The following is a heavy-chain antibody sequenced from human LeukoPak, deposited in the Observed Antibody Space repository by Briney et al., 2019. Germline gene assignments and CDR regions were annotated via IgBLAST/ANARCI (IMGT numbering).Heavy chain of an antibody. CDR3: AKDRLLWHYFDY. D-gene: IGHD2-21*01. CDR1: GFTFSSYS. Sequence: GGSLRLSCAASGFTFSSYSMNWVRQAPGKGLEWVSSISSSSSYIYYADSVKGRFTISRDNAKNSLYLQMNSLRAEDTAVYYCAKDRLLWHYFDYWGQGTLVTVSS. V-gene: IGHV3-21*01. J-gene: IGHJ4*02. CDR2: ISSSSSYI.